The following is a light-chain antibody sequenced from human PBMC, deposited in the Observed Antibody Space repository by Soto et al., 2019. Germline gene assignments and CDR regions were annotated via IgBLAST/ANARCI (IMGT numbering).Light chain of an antibody. CDR1: QSVSSY. CDR3: QQRSNWPLT. V-gene: IGKV3-11*01. J-gene: IGKJ1*01. CDR2: DAS. Sequence: EIVLTQSPATLSLSPGERATLSCRASQSVSSYLAWDQQQPVLAPRLLIYDASNRATGIPARFSGSGSGTDFTLTTTSLEPEDFAVYYCQQRSNWPLTFGQGTKVEIK.